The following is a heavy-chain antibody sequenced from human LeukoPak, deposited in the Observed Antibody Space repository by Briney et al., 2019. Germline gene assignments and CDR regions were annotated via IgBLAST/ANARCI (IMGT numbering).Heavy chain of an antibody. J-gene: IGHJ6*02. D-gene: IGHD2-15*01. CDR3: ARVVVVVVAAAHYYYYGMDV. Sequence: SETLSLTCAVYGGSFSGYYWSWIRQPPGEGLEWIGEINHSGSTNYNPSLKRRVTISADTYKKQFSLKLSSVTAADTAVYYCARVVVVVVAAAHYYYYGMDVWGQGTTVTVSS. V-gene: IGHV4-34*01. CDR2: INHSGST. CDR1: GGSFSGYY.